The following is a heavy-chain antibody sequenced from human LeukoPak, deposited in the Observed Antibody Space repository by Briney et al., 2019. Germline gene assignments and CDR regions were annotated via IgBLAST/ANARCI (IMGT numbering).Heavy chain of an antibody. Sequence: PSETLSLTCTVSGGSISSYYWSWIRQPPGKGLEWIGYNYYSGSTNYNPSLKSRVTISVDTSKNQFSLKLSSVTAADTAVYYCARVGTYGSGSYLSWLDYWGQGTLVIVSS. J-gene: IGHJ4*02. V-gene: IGHV4-59*01. D-gene: IGHD3-10*01. CDR3: ARVGTYGSGSYLSWLDY. CDR2: NYYSGST. CDR1: GGSISSYY.